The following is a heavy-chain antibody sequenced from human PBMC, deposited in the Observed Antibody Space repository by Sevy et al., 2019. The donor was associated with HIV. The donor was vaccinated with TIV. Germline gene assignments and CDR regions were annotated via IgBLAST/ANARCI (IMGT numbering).Heavy chain of an antibody. J-gene: IGHJ6*02. V-gene: IGHV3-30*18. CDR1: GTNFGAFA. D-gene: IGHD3-10*01. Sequence: GGSLRLSCAVFGTNFGAFAMHWVRQAPGKGLEWVAGLSLQGTNKYYADSLKGRFNISRDNSKDILYLHMKSLRPEDTAIYYCAKDVVGGTYYIENYYYGMDVWGLGTTVTVSS. CDR3: AKDVVGGTYYIENYYYGMDV. CDR2: LSLQGTNK.